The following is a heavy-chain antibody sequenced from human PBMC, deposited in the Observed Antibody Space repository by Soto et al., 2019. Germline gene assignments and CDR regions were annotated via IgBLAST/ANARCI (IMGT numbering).Heavy chain of an antibody. D-gene: IGHD3-22*01. CDR2: IWYDGSNK. V-gene: IGHV3-33*01. Sequence: SLRLSCEASGFTFSSYGMHWVRQAPGKGLEWVAVIWYDGSNKYYADSVKGRFTISRDNSKNTLYLQMNSLRAEDTAVYYCARDSYYYDSSDLYYYYYGMDVWGQGTTVTVSS. CDR3: ARDSYYYDSSDLYYYYYGMDV. J-gene: IGHJ6*02. CDR1: GFTFSSYG.